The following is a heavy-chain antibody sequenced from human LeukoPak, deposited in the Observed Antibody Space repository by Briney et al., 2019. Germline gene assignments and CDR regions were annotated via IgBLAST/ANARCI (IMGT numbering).Heavy chain of an antibody. D-gene: IGHD2-15*01. CDR2: IWYDGSNK. CDR3: ARLSGRVICSAGSCYIDS. V-gene: IGHV3-33*01. J-gene: IGHJ4*02. CDR1: GFTFSSYG. Sequence: PGGSLRLSCAASGFTFSSYGMHWVRQAPGKGLEWVAVIWYDGSNKYYADSVKGRFTISRDNSKNTLYLQMNSLRAEDTAVYYCARLSGRVICSAGSCYIDSWGQGTLVTVSS.